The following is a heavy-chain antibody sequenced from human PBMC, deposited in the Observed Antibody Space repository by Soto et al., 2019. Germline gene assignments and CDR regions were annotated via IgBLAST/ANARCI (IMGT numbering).Heavy chain of an antibody. CDR1: GGSISSSSYY. Sequence: PSETLSLTCTVSGGSISSSSYYWGWIRQPPGKGLEWIGSIYYSGSTYYNPSLKSRVTISVDTSKNQFSLKLSSVTAADTAVYYCAISPSLEGYCSGGSCWFFVYWGQGTLVPVSS. D-gene: IGHD2-15*01. CDR2: IYYSGST. V-gene: IGHV4-39*01. J-gene: IGHJ4*02. CDR3: AISPSLEGYCSGGSCWFFVY.